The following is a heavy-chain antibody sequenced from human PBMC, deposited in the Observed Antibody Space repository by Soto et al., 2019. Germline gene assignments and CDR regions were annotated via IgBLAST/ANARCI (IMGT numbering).Heavy chain of an antibody. CDR3: ARSGTGTNYYYYGMDV. CDR1: GFTLSAHN. V-gene: IGHV3-48*02. J-gene: IGHJ6*02. D-gene: IGHD1-1*01. Sequence: QPGGSLRLSCAASGFTLSAHNMNWVRQAPGKGLEWVSCVDGRGTTTHYADSVKGRFTVSRDNAKNSLYLQMNSLTDGDTAVYYCARSGTGTNYYYYGMDVWGQGTTVTVSS. CDR2: VDGRGTTT.